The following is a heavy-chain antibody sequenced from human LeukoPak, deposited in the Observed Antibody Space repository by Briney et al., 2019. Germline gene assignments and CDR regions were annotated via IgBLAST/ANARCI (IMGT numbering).Heavy chain of an antibody. D-gene: IGHD5-18*01. J-gene: IGHJ4*02. CDR2: INPSGGST. V-gene: IGHV1-46*01. Sequence: ASVKVSCKASGYTFTSYYMHWVRQAPGQGLEWMGIINPSGGSTSYAQKFQGRVTMTRDMSTSTVYMELSSLRSEDTAVYYCARDSLKYSYGWIHDYWGQGTLLTVSS. CDR1: GYTFTSYY. CDR3: ARDSLKYSYGWIHDY.